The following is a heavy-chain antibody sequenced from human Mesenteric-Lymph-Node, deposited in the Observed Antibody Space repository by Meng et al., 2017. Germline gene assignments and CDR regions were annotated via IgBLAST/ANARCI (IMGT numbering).Heavy chain of an antibody. D-gene: IGHD6-6*01. V-gene: IGHV4-39*01. Sequence: QLQLQESGPRLVRPSETLSLTCSVSGDSISGNSYYGGWIRQPPGKGLEWIGSIYYSGSTYYNPSLKSRLTISVDTSMNRFSLKLRFVTAADTAVYYCARGNEYSSSPWFDPWGQGTLVTVSS. CDR3: ARGNEYSSSPWFDP. CDR1: GDSISGNSYY. CDR2: IYYSGST. J-gene: IGHJ5*02.